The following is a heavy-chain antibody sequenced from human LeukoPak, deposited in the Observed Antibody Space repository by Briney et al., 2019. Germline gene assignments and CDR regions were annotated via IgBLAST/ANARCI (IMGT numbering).Heavy chain of an antibody. Sequence: GASVKVSCKASGYTFTGYYIHWVRQAPGQGLECMGWINPNSGAATYAQKFQGRVTMTRDTSISTHYLEVSGLTSDDTAVYYCAREGIIVGVAPFDYWGQGTLVSVSS. D-gene: IGHD3-3*01. CDR1: GYTFTGYY. J-gene: IGHJ4*02. CDR2: INPNSGAA. V-gene: IGHV1-2*02. CDR3: AREGIIVGVAPFDY.